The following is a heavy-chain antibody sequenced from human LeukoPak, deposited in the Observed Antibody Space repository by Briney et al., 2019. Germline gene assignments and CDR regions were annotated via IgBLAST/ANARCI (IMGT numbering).Heavy chain of an antibody. V-gene: IGHV3-21*01. CDR1: GFTFSSYS. CDR3: ARILHGSGSYGLDY. D-gene: IGHD3-10*01. J-gene: IGHJ4*02. CDR2: ISSSSSYI. Sequence: GGSLRLSCAASGFTFSSYSMNWLRQAPGKGLEWVSSISSSSSYIYYADSVKGRFTISRDNAKNSLYLQMNSLRAEDTAVYYCARILHGSGSYGLDYWGQGTLVTVSS.